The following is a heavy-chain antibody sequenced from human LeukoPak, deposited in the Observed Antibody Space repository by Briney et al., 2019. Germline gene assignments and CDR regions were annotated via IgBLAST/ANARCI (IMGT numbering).Heavy chain of an antibody. V-gene: IGHV4-61*02. Sequence: SQTLSLTCTVSGGSISSGSYYWSRIRQPAGKGLEWIGRIYTSESTNYNPSLKSRVTISVDTSKNQFSLKLSSVTAADTAVYYCARVPPFTSGNYGSGWFDPWGQGTLVTVSS. CDR2: IYTSEST. D-gene: IGHD1-26*01. CDR1: GGSISSGSYY. J-gene: IGHJ5*02. CDR3: ARVPPFTSGNYGSGWFDP.